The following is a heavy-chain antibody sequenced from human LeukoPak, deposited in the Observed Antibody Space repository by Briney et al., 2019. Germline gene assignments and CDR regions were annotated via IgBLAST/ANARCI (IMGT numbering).Heavy chain of an antibody. J-gene: IGHJ4*02. Sequence: RTGGSLRLSCAASGFTFSNAWMSWVRQAPGKGLEWVGRIKSKTDGGTTDYAAPVKGRFTISRDDSKNTLYLQMNSLKTEDTAVYYCTTDLYCGGDCYPSGDYWGQGTLVTVSS. CDR2: IKSKTDGGTT. V-gene: IGHV3-15*01. CDR3: TTDLYCGGDCYPSGDY. D-gene: IGHD2-21*02. CDR1: GFTFSNAW.